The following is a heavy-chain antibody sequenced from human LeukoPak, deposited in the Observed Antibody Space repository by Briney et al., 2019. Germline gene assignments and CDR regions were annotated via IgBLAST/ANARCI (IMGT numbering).Heavy chain of an antibody. D-gene: IGHD6-13*01. Sequence: SETLSLTCTVSGGSISSGSYYWSWIRQPAGKGLEWIGRIYTSGSTNYNPSLKSRVTISVDMPKNQFSLKLSSVTAADTAVYYCAREGMSSSWHQRRDKYFQHWGQGTLVTVSS. J-gene: IGHJ1*01. CDR2: IYTSGST. CDR1: GGSISSGSYY. CDR3: AREGMSSSWHQRRDKYFQH. V-gene: IGHV4-61*02.